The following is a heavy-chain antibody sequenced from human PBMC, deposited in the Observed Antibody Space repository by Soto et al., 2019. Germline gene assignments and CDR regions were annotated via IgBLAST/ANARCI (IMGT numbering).Heavy chain of an antibody. V-gene: IGHV3-11*01. CDR3: ATRNSGYWWFDP. CDR1: GFTFSDYY. J-gene: IGHJ5*02. Sequence: QVPLVESGGGLVKPGGSLRLSCAASGFTFSDYYMSWIRQAPGTGLVWVSYISSSGSTIYYADSVKCGFTISRDNAMNSLYRQMNSVRAEDTAVYYCATRNSGYWWFDPWGQGNLVTVAS. CDR2: ISSSGSTI. D-gene: IGHD3-22*01.